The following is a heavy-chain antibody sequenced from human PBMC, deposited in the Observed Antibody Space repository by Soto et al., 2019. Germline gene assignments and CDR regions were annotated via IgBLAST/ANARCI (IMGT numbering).Heavy chain of an antibody. CDR2: ISSSSSTI. V-gene: IGHV3-48*01. D-gene: IGHD6-19*01. CDR1: GFTFSSYN. J-gene: IGHJ4*02. Sequence: GGSLRLSCAASGFTFSSYNMNWVRQAPGKGLEWVSHISSSSSTIYYADSVKGRFTISRDNAKNSLYLQMNSLRAEDTAVYYCASRFGWLAFDYWGQGTLVTVSS. CDR3: ASRFGWLAFDY.